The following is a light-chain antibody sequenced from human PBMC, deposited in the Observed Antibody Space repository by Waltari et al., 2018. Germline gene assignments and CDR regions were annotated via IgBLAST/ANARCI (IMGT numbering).Light chain of an antibody. CDR1: QTISRW. J-gene: IGKJ4*01. Sequence: QMTPSPFSVSASVGDRVIITCRASQTISRWLAWYQQRPGEAPKLLIYATSSLYTGVPSRFSGTGSGTDFTLTINTLQPEDFATYYCQQADSFPLSFGGGTKVEMK. CDR3: QQADSFPLS. CDR2: ATS. V-gene: IGKV1-12*01.